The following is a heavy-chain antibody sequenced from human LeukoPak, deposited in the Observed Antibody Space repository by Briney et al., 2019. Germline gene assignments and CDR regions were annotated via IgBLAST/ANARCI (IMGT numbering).Heavy chain of an antibody. D-gene: IGHD3-3*01. CDR3: ARTILGPIGYGMDV. V-gene: IGHV4-59*08. J-gene: IGHJ6*02. CDR2: IYYSGST. Sequence: PSETLSLTCTVSGGSISSYYWSWIRQPPGKGLEWIGYIYYSGSTNYNPSLKSRVTISVDTSKNQFSLKLSSVTAADTAVYYCARTILGPIGYGMDVWGQGTTVTVSS. CDR1: GGSISSYY.